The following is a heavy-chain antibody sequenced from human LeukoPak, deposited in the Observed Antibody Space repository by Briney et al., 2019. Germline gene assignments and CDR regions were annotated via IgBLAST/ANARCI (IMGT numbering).Heavy chain of an antibody. CDR1: GGSISIYY. Sequence: PSETLSLTCTVSGGSISIYYWGWIRQPPGKGLEWIGYVYNSGSTDYNPSLKSRVTISADTSKNQFSLRPSSVTAADTAVYYCVRDRELNYWGQGTLVTVSS. D-gene: IGHD1-26*01. J-gene: IGHJ4*02. V-gene: IGHV4-59*01. CDR3: VRDRELNY. CDR2: VYNSGST.